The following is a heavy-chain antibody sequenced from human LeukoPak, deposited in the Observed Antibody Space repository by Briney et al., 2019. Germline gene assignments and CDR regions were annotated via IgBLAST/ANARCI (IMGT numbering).Heavy chain of an antibody. CDR1: GFTFSSYA. Sequence: GGSLRLSCAASGFTFSSYAMSWVRQAPGKGLEWVSAISGSGGSTYYADSVKGRFTISRDNSKNTLYLQMNSLRAEDTAVYYCAKDWNPPHDYGARDYYYYGMDVWGQGTTVTVSS. J-gene: IGHJ6*02. CDR3: AKDWNPPHDYGARDYYYYGMDV. D-gene: IGHD4-17*01. CDR2: ISGSGGST. V-gene: IGHV3-23*01.